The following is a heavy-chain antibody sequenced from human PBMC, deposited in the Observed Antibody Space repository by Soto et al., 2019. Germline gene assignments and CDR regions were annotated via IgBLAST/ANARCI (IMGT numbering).Heavy chain of an antibody. CDR2: IYYSGST. V-gene: IGHV4-61*01. D-gene: IGHD1-26*01. J-gene: IGHJ4*02. Sequence: LSLTCTVSGGSVSSGSYYWSWIRQPPGKGLEWIGYIYYSGSTNYNPSLKSRVTISVDTSKNQFSLKLSSVTAADTAVYYCARVPAKWELLFFDYWGQGTLVTVSS. CDR1: GGSVSSGSYY. CDR3: ARVPAKWELLFFDY.